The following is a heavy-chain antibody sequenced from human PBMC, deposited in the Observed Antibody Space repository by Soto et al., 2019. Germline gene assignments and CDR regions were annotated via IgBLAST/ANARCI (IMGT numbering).Heavy chain of an antibody. D-gene: IGHD3-16*01. Sequence: QVQLVQSGDEVRKPGSSVKVSCKASGYIFVNYGIAWVRQAPGQGLEWMGWISPYSGNTNYASKVQGRLTMTTDTSTSTACMDMVSRPSYDKGVYYCAMVDNYVKPTPQDGWGPGTTVTVSS. CDR2: ISPYSGNT. J-gene: IGHJ6*02. CDR1: GYIFVNYG. CDR3: AMVDNYVKPTPQDG. V-gene: IGHV1-18*01.